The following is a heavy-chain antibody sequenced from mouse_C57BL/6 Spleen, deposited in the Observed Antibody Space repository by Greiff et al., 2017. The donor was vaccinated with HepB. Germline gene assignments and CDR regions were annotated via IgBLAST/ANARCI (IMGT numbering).Heavy chain of an antibody. CDR3: ARTQYYGRGNYFDY. CDR1: GYSITSGYY. Sequence: VQLKQSGPGLVKPSQSLSLTCSVTGYSITSGYYWNWIRQFPGNKLEWMAYISYDGSNNYNPSLKNRLSITRDTSKNQFFLKLNPVTTEDTATYYGARTQYYGRGNYFDYWGQGTTLTVSS. D-gene: IGHD1-1*01. V-gene: IGHV3-6*01. J-gene: IGHJ2*01. CDR2: ISYDGSN.